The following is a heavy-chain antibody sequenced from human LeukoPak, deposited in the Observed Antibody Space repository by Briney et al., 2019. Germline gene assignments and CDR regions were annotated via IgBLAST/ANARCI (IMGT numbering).Heavy chain of an antibody. V-gene: IGHV3-7*03. CDR3: ARVLSGYDWHYYYYMDV. D-gene: IGHD5-12*01. CDR1: GFTFSSYG. J-gene: IGHJ6*03. CDR2: IKQDGSEK. Sequence: PGGSLRLSCAASGFTFSSYGMSWVRQAPGKGLEWVANIKQDGSEKHYVDSVKGRFTISRDNAKNSLYLQMNSLRAEDTAVYYCARVLSGYDWHYYYYMDVWGKGTTVTVSS.